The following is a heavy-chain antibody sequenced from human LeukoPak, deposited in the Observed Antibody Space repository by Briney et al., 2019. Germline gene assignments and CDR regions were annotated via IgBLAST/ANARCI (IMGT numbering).Heavy chain of an antibody. V-gene: IGHV3-21*01. CDR3: TRGFWGWEVDY. CDR1: GFTFSSYS. Sequence: GGSLRLSCAASGFTFSSYSMNWVRQAPGKGLEWVSSISSSSSYIYYADSVKGRLTISRDNAKNTLYLQMNSLRAEDTAVYYCTRGFWGWEVDYWGQGTLVTVSS. CDR2: ISSSSSYI. J-gene: IGHJ4*02. D-gene: IGHD3-16*01.